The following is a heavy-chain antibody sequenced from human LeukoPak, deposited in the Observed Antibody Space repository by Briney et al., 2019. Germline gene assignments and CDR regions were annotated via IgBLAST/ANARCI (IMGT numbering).Heavy chain of an antibody. CDR1: GFTFSSSG. J-gene: IGHJ4*02. V-gene: IGHV3-30*18. CDR2: ISYDGSNK. Sequence: PGRSLRLSCAASGFTFSSSGMHWVRQAPGKGLEWVAVISYDGSNKYYADSVKGRFTFPRDNSKNTLYLQMTSMRAEDTAVYYCAKEYCSNSVCHSLDYWGQGTLVTVSS. D-gene: IGHD2-8*01. CDR3: AKEYCSNSVCHSLDY.